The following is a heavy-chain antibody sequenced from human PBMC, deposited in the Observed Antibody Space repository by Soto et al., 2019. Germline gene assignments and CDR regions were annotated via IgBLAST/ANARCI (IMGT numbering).Heavy chain of an antibody. CDR3: AKGVGGASSSAFDI. J-gene: IGHJ3*02. D-gene: IGHD1-26*01. CDR2: ISWNSGSI. Sequence: ESGGGLVQPGRSRRLSCAASGFSFDDYAMHWVRQAPGMGLEWVSGISWNSGSIDYADSVKGRFTISRDNAKNSLYLQMHSLRTEDTALYYCAKGVGGASSSAFDIWGQGTMVTVSS. CDR1: GFSFDDYA. V-gene: IGHV3-9*01.